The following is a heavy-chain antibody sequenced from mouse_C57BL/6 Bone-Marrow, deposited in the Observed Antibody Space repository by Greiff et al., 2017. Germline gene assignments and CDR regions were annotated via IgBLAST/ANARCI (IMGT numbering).Heavy chain of an antibody. D-gene: IGHD2-3*01. CDR1: GYTFTSYW. CDR2: IYPGSGST. CDR3: ARFEGYYGGFAY. V-gene: IGHV1-55*01. J-gene: IGHJ3*01. Sequence: QVQLQQSGAELVKPGASVKMSCKASGYTFTSYWITWVKQRPGQGLEWIGDIYPGSGSTNYNEKFKSKATLTVDTSSSTAYMQLSSLTSEDSAVYYCARFEGYYGGFAYWGQGTLVTVSA.